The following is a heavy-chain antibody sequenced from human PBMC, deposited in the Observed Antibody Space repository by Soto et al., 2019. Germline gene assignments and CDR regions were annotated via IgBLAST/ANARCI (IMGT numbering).Heavy chain of an antibody. Sequence: QVQLEQSGAEVKRPGSSVTVSCKASGGTLSSYTISWVRQAPGHGLEWMGGIIPLLGTAKYAQKFQGRVTISADKFTNTIYLELTGLRSDDTAKYNCARDSTLGDGDYLDVYYDYYMDRWGKGTTVTVSS. J-gene: IGHJ6*03. CDR2: IIPLLGTA. CDR3: ARDSTLGDGDYLDVYYDYYMDR. V-gene: IGHV1-69*08. CDR1: GGTLSSYT. D-gene: IGHD4-17*01.